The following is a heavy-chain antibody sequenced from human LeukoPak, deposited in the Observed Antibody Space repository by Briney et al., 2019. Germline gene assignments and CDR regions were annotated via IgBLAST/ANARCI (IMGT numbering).Heavy chain of an antibody. J-gene: IGHJ4*02. Sequence: GGSLRLSCAASGFTFSSYSMNWVRQAPGKGLEWVSYISSSSSTIYYADSVKGRFTISRDNAKNSLYLQMNSLRAEDTAVYYCARDPPVDSSGYPDYWGQGTLVTVSS. V-gene: IGHV3-48*04. D-gene: IGHD3-22*01. CDR2: ISSSSSTI. CDR1: GFTFSSYS. CDR3: ARDPPVDSSGYPDY.